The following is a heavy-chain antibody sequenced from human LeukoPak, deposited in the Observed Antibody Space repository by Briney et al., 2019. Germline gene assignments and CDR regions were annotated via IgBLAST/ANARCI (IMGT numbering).Heavy chain of an antibody. CDR3: ARESGYYGSGFDP. CDR2: IKSDGSST. J-gene: IGHJ5*02. Sequence: GGSLRLSCAASGFTFSSYWMHWVRQAPGKGLVWVSRIKSDGSSTNYADSVKGRFNISRDNAKNTLYLQMSSLRAEDTAVYYCARESGYYGSGFDPWGQGTLVTVSS. V-gene: IGHV3-74*01. D-gene: IGHD3-10*01. CDR1: GFTFSSYW.